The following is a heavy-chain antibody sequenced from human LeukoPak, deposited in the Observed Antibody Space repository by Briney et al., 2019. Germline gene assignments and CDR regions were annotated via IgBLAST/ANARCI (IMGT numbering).Heavy chain of an antibody. D-gene: IGHD5-12*01. V-gene: IGHV4-61*02. CDR2: ISSSGST. CDR1: GDSISSGDYY. Sequence: SETLSLTCTVSGDSISSGDYYWSWIRQPAGKGLEWIGRISSSGSTNYNPSLKSRVTISVDTSKNQFSLQLNSVTPEDTAVYYCARGVQWLRLNGGSFDYWGQGTLVTVSS. CDR3: ARGVQWLRLNGGSFDY. J-gene: IGHJ4*02.